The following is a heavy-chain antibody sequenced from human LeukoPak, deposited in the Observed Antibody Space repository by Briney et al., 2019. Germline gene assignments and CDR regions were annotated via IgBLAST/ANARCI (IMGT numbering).Heavy chain of an antibody. CDR1: GFTFSSYG. CDR2: ISGSGGST. CDR3: AKLGLVVVAATRWYNWFDP. V-gene: IGHV3-23*01. J-gene: IGHJ5*02. D-gene: IGHD2-15*01. Sequence: PGGSLRLSCAASGFTFSSYGMSWVRQAPGKGLEWVSAISGSGGSTYYADSVKGRFTISRDNSKNTLYLQMNSLRAEDTAVYYCAKLGLVVVAATRWYNWFDPWGQGTLVTVSS.